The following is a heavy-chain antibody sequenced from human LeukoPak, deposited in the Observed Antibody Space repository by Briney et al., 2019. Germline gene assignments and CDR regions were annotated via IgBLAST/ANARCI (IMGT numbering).Heavy chain of an antibody. Sequence: ASVKVSCKASGYTFTSYYMHWVRQAPGQGLEWMGIINPSGGSTSYAQKFQGRVTMTRDTSTSTVYMELSGLRSEDTAVYYCARDRADYGDYERAFDIWGQGTMVTVSS. V-gene: IGHV1-46*01. D-gene: IGHD4-17*01. J-gene: IGHJ3*02. CDR1: GYTFTSYY. CDR2: INPSGGST. CDR3: ARDRADYGDYERAFDI.